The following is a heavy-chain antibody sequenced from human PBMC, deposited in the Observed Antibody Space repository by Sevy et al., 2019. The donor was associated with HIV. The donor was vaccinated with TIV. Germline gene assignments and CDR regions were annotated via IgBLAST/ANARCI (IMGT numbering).Heavy chain of an antibody. D-gene: IGHD6-13*01. CDR1: GFTFSSYA. Sequence: GGSLRLSCAASGFTFSSYAMSWVRQAPGKGLEWVSAISASGGSTYYADSVKGRFTISRDNSKNTLYVQMNSLRAEDTALYYCAKGSTIAAAGESWFDPWGQGTLVTVSS. CDR2: ISASGGST. CDR3: AKGSTIAAAGESWFDP. V-gene: IGHV3-23*01. J-gene: IGHJ5*02.